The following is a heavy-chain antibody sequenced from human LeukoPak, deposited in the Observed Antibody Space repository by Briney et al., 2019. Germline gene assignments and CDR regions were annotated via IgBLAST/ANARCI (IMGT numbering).Heavy chain of an antibody. CDR2: ISYDGSNK. J-gene: IGHJ4*02. CDR1: GFPFSSYA. CDR3: AREGRIAAAGGIDY. V-gene: IGHV3-30-3*01. D-gene: IGHD6-13*01. Sequence: PGGSLRLSCAASGFPFSSYAMHWVRQARGKGLEWVADISYDGSNKYYADSVKGRVTISRDNSKNTLYLQMNSLRAEDTAVYYCAREGRIAAAGGIDYWGQGTLVTVSS.